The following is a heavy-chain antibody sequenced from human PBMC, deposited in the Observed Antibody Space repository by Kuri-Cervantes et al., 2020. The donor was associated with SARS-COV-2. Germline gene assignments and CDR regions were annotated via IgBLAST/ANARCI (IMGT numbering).Heavy chain of an antibody. Sequence: GGSLRLSCAASGFTFSSYGMHWVRQAPGKGLEWVAVIWYDGSNKYYADSVKGRFTISRDNSKNTLYLQMNSLRAEDTAVYYCARDYMVRGVIPLDVWGQGTTVTGSS. CDR3: ARDYMVRGVIPLDV. CDR1: GFTFSSYG. CDR2: IWYDGSNK. D-gene: IGHD3-10*01. J-gene: IGHJ6*02. V-gene: IGHV3-33*01.